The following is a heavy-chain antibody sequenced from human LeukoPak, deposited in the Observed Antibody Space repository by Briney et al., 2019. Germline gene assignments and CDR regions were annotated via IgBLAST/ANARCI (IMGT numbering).Heavy chain of an antibody. V-gene: IGHV3-23*01. D-gene: IGHD1-26*01. CDR1: GFTFSRYA. Sequence: GGSLRLSCAASGFTFSRYAMSWVRQAPGKGLEWVSAISGASETIYYADSVRGRFTISRDNSKNTLYLQMNSLRAEDTAVYYCASYLSGSYYNDAFDIWGQGTMVTVSS. J-gene: IGHJ3*02. CDR3: ASYLSGSYYNDAFDI. CDR2: ISGASETI.